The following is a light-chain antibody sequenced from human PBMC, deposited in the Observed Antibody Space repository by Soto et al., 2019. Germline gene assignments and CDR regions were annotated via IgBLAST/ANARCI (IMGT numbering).Light chain of an antibody. CDR3: QHHDSSPLT. V-gene: IGKV3-20*01. CDR2: GAS. Sequence: EIVLTQSPGTLSLSPGERATLSCRASQGVGRFLAWYQQKPGQAPRLLIYGASGRATGTPDRFSGSGSGTDFTLTISRLEPEDFAVYHCQHHDSSPLTFGGGTKVEIK. J-gene: IGKJ4*01. CDR1: QGVGRF.